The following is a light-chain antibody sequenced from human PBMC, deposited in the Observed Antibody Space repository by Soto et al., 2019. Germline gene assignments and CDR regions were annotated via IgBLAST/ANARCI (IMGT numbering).Light chain of an antibody. V-gene: IGKV1-17*01. J-gene: IGKJ1*01. Sequence: DIQMTQSPASLPASIGDTVSITCRASQGIRNDLSWFQQQPGKAPKRLIYAASSLQRGVPSRFSGSGSGTQFTITISSLQPEDFGTYYCLQHNSHPWTFGQGTKV. CDR1: QGIRND. CDR2: AAS. CDR3: LQHNSHPWT.